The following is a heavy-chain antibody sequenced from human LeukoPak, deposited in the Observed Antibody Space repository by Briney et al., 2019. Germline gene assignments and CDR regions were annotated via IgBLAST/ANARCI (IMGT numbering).Heavy chain of an antibody. CDR3: ARRARGSYFDY. V-gene: IGHV4-61*01. J-gene: IGHJ4*02. Sequence: SETLSLTCIVSGGSVSSGSYYWSWIRQPPGKGLEWIGYIYYSGSTDYNPSLKSRVTISVDTSKNQFSLKLSSVTAADTAVYYCARRARGSYFDYWGQGTLVTVSS. CDR2: IYYSGST. D-gene: IGHD1-26*01. CDR1: GGSVSSGSYY.